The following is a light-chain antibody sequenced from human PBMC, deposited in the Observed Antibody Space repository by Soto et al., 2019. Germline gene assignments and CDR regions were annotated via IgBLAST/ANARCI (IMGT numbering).Light chain of an antibody. J-gene: IGKJ1*01. CDR3: QQYNNWPWT. CDR2: GAS. Sequence: EMVMMQSSATRSVSPCGRATLSCWASQSISDTLAWYQQKPGQAPRLLIYGASTRAPGFPARFSGSGSGTDFTLTISSLQSEDFAVYYCQQYNNWPWTFGQGTKVDIK. CDR1: QSISDT. V-gene: IGKV3-15*01.